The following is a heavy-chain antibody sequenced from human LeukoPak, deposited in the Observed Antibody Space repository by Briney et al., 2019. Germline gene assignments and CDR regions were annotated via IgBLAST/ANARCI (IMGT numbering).Heavy chain of an antibody. D-gene: IGHD4-11*01. CDR2: ISYDGSNK. CDR1: GFTFSSYA. CDR3: SRGPSTFDI. Sequence: PGGSLRLSCAASGFTFSSYAMHWVRQAPVKGLEWVAVISYDGSNKYYADSVKGRFTISRDNSRDTLYLQMNSLRVEDTALYYCSRGPSTFDIWGQGTMVTVSS. J-gene: IGHJ3*02. V-gene: IGHV3-30-3*01.